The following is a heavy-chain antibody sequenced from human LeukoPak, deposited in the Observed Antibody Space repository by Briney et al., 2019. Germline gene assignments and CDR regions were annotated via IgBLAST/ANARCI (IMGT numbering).Heavy chain of an antibody. D-gene: IGHD4/OR15-4a*01. CDR2: IGTTSDT. V-gene: IGHV3-13*01. J-gene: IGHJ4*02. CDR3: LSEYGKVGSTPDY. CDR1: GFTFSSYD. Sequence: LILSCASSGFTFSSYDMHCGRQATGKSLEWFSAIGTTSDTYYPDSVKDRFTISRENAKNSLYLQKNSLITDDTAVYYYLSEYGKVGSTPDYWGQGTLVTVSS.